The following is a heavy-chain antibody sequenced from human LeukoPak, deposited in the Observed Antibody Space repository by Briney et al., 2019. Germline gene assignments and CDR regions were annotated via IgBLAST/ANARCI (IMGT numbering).Heavy chain of an antibody. CDR1: GFTFSSYG. CDR3: AKGDTAMVEGGFGY. J-gene: IGHJ4*02. Sequence: GGSLRLSCAASGFTFSSYGMHWVRQAPGKGLEWVAVISYDGSNKYYADSVKGRFTISRDNSKNTLYLQMNSLRAEDTAVYYCAKGDTAMVEGGFGYWGQGTLVTVSS. D-gene: IGHD5-18*01. CDR2: ISYDGSNK. V-gene: IGHV3-30*18.